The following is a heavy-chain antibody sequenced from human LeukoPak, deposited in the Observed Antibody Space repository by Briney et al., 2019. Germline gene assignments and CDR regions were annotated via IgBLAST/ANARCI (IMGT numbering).Heavy chain of an antibody. V-gene: IGHV3-23*01. J-gene: IGHJ4*02. CDR2: ISGSGGST. CDR1: GFTFSSYA. D-gene: IGHD3-10*01. CDR3: AKALPSSGSYRQYYFDY. Sequence: GGSLRLSCAASGFTFSSYAMSWVRQAPGKGLEWVSAISGSGGSTYYADSVKGRFTISRDNSKNTLYLQMNSLRAEDTAVYYCAKALPSSGSYRQYYFDYWGQGTLVTVSS.